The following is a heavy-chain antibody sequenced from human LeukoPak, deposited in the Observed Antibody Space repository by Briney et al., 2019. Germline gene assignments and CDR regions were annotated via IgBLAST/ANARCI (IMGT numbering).Heavy chain of an antibody. CDR3: ARDGLHYENNWFDP. J-gene: IGHJ5*02. CDR1: GDSISIYY. D-gene: IGHD3-3*01. Sequence: SETLSLTCTVSGDSISIYYWSWIRQPAGKGLEWIGRINTSGGTKYNPSLKSRVTMSIDTSKNQFSLKLKLSSVTAADTAVYYCARDGLHYENNWFDPWGQGTLVTVSS. V-gene: IGHV4-4*07. CDR2: INTSGGT.